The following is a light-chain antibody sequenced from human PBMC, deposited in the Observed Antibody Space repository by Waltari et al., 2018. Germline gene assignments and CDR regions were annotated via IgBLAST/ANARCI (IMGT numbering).Light chain of an antibody. CDR2: YDR. CDR3: QVWDRGSDPLDV. J-gene: IGLJ6*01. Sequence: SYVLTQPPSVSVAPGKTARITCGGNNIGSKSVHWYQQKPGQAPVLVIYYDRDRPSGIPERFSGANSGNTATLTISRVEAGDEADYYCQVWDRGSDPLDVFGSGTKVTVL. V-gene: IGLV3-21*04. CDR1: NIGSKS.